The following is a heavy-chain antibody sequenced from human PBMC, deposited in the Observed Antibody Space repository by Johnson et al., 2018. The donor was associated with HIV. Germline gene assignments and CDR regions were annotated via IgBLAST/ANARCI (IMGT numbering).Heavy chain of an antibody. CDR1: GFTFSSYW. Sequence: VQLVESGGGLVKPGGSLRLSCAASGFTFSSYWMSWVRQAPGKGLEWVANIKQDGRENYYVDSVKVRVTIYRDKAKNSLYLQMNSLSAEDTAVYYCARDKFTGRQWLSYDDAFDIWGQGTMVTVSS. V-gene: IGHV3-7*01. CDR2: IKQDGREN. D-gene: IGHD6-19*01. J-gene: IGHJ3*02. CDR3: ARDKFTGRQWLSYDDAFDI.